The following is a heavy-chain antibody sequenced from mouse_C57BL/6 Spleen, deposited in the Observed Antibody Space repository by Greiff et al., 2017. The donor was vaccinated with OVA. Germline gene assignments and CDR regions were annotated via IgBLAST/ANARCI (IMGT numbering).Heavy chain of an antibody. Sequence: DVKLVESGGGLVQPGGSMKLSCAASGFTFSDAWMDWVRQSPEKGLEWVAEIRNKANNHATYYAESVKGRFTISRDDSKSSVYLQMNSLRSEDTGSYNGTRIYYGYDGFAYWGQGTLVTVSA. J-gene: IGHJ3*01. V-gene: IGHV6-6*01. CDR2: IRNKANNHAT. CDR3: TRIYYGYDGFAY. CDR1: GFTFSDAW. D-gene: IGHD2-2*01.